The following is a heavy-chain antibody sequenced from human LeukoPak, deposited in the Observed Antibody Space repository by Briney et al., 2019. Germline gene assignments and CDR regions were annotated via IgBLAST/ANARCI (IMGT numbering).Heavy chain of an antibody. Sequence: KPSETLSLTCTVSGGSISSYYWSWIRQPPGKGLEWIGYIYTSGSTNYNPSLKSRVTISVDTSKNQFSLKLSSVTAADTAVYYCARLSYYYDSSGYSGFFDYWGQGTLVTVSS. V-gene: IGHV4-4*09. CDR1: GGSISSYY. D-gene: IGHD3-22*01. CDR3: ARLSYYYDSSGYSGFFDY. J-gene: IGHJ4*02. CDR2: IYTSGST.